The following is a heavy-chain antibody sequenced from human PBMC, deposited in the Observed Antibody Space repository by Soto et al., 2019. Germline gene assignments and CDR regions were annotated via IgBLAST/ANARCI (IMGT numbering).Heavy chain of an antibody. V-gene: IGHV6-1*01. CDR2: TYYRSKWYN. J-gene: IGHJ5*02. CDR1: GDSVSSNSAA. CDR3: ARLASRSSWYFDGWFDP. D-gene: IGHD6-13*01. Sequence: PSQTLSLTCAISGDSVSSNSAAWNWIRQSPSRGLEWLGRTYYRSKWYNDYAVSVKSRITINPDTSKNQFSLRLNSVTPEDTAVYYCARLASRSSWYFDGWFDPWGQGTLVTVSS.